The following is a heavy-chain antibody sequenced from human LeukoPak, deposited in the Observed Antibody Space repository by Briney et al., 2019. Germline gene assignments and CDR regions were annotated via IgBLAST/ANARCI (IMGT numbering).Heavy chain of an antibody. CDR3: ASDSSGYYYGNFDY. CDR1: GFTFSDYY. J-gene: IGHJ4*02. D-gene: IGHD3-22*01. Sequence: KAGGSLRLSCAASGFTFSDYYMSWIRQAPGKGLEWVSYISSSGSTIYYADSVKGRFTISRDNAKNSLYLQMNSLRAEDTAVYYCASDSSGYYYGNFDYWGQGTLVTVSS. V-gene: IGHV3-11*01. CDR2: ISSSGSTI.